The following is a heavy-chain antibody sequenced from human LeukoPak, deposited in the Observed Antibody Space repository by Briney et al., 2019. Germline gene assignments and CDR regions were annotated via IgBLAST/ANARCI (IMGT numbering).Heavy chain of an antibody. CDR1: GFTFDDYG. CDR2: INWNGGST. D-gene: IGHD6-19*01. J-gene: IGHJ6*02. V-gene: IGHV3-20*04. Sequence: PGGSLRLSCAASGFTFDDYGMSWVRQAPGKGLEWVSGINWNGGSTVYADSVKGRFTISRDNTKNSLYLQMNSLRAEDTALYYCARDSATLYSSGYHYYGMDVWGQGTTVSVSS. CDR3: ARDSATLYSSGYHYYGMDV.